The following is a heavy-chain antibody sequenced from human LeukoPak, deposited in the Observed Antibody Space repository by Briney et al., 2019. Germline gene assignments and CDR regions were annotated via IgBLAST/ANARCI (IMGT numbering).Heavy chain of an antibody. Sequence: PSETLSLTCTVSGGSISSYYWSWIRQPPGKGLEWIGYIYYSGSTYYNPSLKSRVTISVDTSKNQFSLKLSSVTAADTAVYYCARDSCSGGSCYVREAFDIWGQGTMVTVSS. CDR1: GGSISSYY. CDR2: IYYSGST. D-gene: IGHD2-15*01. V-gene: IGHV4-59*12. J-gene: IGHJ3*02. CDR3: ARDSCSGGSCYVREAFDI.